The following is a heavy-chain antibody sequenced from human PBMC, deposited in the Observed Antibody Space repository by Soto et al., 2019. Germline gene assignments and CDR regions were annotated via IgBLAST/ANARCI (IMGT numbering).Heavy chain of an antibody. D-gene: IGHD6-19*01. CDR3: ARDRYSRGWYLAQYFQH. CDR1: GFTFSSYG. CDR2: IWYDGSNK. J-gene: IGHJ1*01. V-gene: IGHV3-33*01. Sequence: QVQLVESGGGVVQPGRSLRLSCAASGFTFSSYGMHWVRQAPGNGLEWVAVIWYDGSNKYYADSVKGRFTISRDNFKNTLYLQMKSLRAEDTAVYYCARDRYSRGWYLAQYFQHWGQGTLVTVSS.